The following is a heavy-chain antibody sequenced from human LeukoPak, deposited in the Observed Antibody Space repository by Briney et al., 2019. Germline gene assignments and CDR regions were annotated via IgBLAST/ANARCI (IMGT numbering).Heavy chain of an antibody. Sequence: PSETLSLTCGVSGGPISNTNWWTWVRQPPGKGLEWIGYIYYSGSTNYNPSLKSRVTISVDTSKNQFSLKLSSVTAADTAVYYCARVHTTVTTYYFDYWGQGTLVTVSS. J-gene: IGHJ4*02. V-gene: IGHV4-4*02. CDR2: IYYSGST. CDR3: ARVHTTVTTYYFDY. CDR1: GGPISNTNW. D-gene: IGHD4-17*01.